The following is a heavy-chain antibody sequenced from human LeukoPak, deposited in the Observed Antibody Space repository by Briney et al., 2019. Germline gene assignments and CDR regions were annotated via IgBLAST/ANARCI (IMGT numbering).Heavy chain of an antibody. D-gene: IGHD5-18*01. CDR3: ARGGGNSYAPVEY. CDR2: INSNGNTT. V-gene: IGHV3-74*01. J-gene: IGHJ4*02. Sequence: GGSLRLSCAASGFTFSTYWMHWARQVPGKGLVWVSRINSNGNTTPYADSVKGRFTISRDNAKNTLFLQMNSLRAEDTAVYYCARGGGNSYAPVEYWGQGTLVTVSS. CDR1: GFTFSTYW.